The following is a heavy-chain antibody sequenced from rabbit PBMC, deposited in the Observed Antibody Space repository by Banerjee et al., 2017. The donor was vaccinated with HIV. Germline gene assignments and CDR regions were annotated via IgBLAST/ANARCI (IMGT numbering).Heavy chain of an antibody. D-gene: IGHD4-1*01. CDR1: GFDLSSYYV. Sequence: QEQLEESGGGLVKPEGSLKLSCTASGFDLSSYYVMCWVRQAPGKGLEWIGCIDAGSSGNTYYASWAKGRFTISKTSSTTVTLQMTSLTAADTATYFCARDLAGVIGWNFNFWGQGTLVTVS. V-gene: IGHV1S45*01. CDR2: IDAGSSGNT. J-gene: IGHJ3*01. CDR3: ARDLAGVIGWNFNF.